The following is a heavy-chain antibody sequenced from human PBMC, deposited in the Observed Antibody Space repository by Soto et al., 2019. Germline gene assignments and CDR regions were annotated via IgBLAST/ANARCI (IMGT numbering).Heavy chain of an antibody. Sequence: GGSLRLSCAASGFTFSSYAMSWVRQAPGKGLEWVSAISGSGGSTYYADSVKGRFTISRDNSKNTLYLQMNSLRAEDTAVYYCARIDSSGYYSWYYYYGMDVWGQGTTVTVSS. CDR1: GFTFSSYA. CDR3: ARIDSSGYYSWYYYYGMDV. V-gene: IGHV3-23*01. J-gene: IGHJ6*02. CDR2: ISGSGGST. D-gene: IGHD3-22*01.